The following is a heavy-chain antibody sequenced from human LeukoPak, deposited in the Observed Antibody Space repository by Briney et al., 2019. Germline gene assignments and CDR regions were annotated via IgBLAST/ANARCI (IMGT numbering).Heavy chain of an antibody. CDR2: MNNGPGAT. CDR1: GFIFSTSP. D-gene: IGHD5-12*01. Sequence: GGSLRLSCPASGFIFSTSPMSWVRQPPGKGLEWVSAMNNGPGATFYRDSVRGRFTISRDDSKRTLYLQMNSLRAEDTGTYYCAKTHYDLLDVWGQGTTVTVSS. J-gene: IGHJ6*02. V-gene: IGHV3-23*01. CDR3: AKTHYDLLDV.